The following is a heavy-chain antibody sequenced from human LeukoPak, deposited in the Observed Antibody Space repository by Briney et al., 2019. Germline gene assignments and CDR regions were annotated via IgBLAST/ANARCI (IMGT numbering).Heavy chain of an antibody. V-gene: IGHV3-30*18. CDR1: GFTFSSYG. Sequence: SGGSLRLSCAASGFTFSSYGMHWVRQAPGKGLEWVAVISYDGSNKYYADSVKGRFTISRDNSKNTLYLQMNSLRAEDTAVYYCAKDPNYGSGPNWFDPWGQGTLVTVSS. CDR3: AKDPNYGSGPNWFDP. J-gene: IGHJ5*02. CDR2: ISYDGSNK. D-gene: IGHD3-10*01.